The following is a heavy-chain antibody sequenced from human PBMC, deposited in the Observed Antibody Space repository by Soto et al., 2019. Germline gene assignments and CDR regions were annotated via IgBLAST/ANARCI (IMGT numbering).Heavy chain of an antibody. V-gene: IGHV4-30-4*01. D-gene: IGHD3-22*01. CDR1: GGSISSGDYY. J-gene: IGHJ4*02. Sequence: QVQLQESGPGLVKPSQTLSLTCTVSGGSISSGDYYWSWISQPPGKGLEWIGYIYYSGSTYYNPSLKSRVTISVDTSKNQFSLKLSSVTAADTAVYYCAREEYYYVSSGYYPVADWGQGTLVTVSS. CDR2: IYYSGST. CDR3: AREEYYYVSSGYYPVAD.